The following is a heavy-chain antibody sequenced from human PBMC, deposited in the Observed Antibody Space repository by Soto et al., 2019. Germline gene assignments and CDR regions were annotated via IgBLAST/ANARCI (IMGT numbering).Heavy chain of an antibody. J-gene: IGHJ6*02. D-gene: IGHD3-10*01. V-gene: IGHV5-51*01. Sequence: ESLKISCKGSGYSFTSYWIGWVRQMPGKGLEWMGIIYPGDSDTRYSPSFQGQVTISADKSISTAYLQWSSLKASDTAMYYCARYRGLLLWFGELSADGMDVWGQGTTVTVSS. CDR2: IYPGDSDT. CDR1: GYSFTSYW. CDR3: ARYRGLLLWFGELSADGMDV.